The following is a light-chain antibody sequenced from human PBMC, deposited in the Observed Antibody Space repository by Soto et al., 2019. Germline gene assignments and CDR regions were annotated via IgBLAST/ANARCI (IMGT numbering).Light chain of an antibody. CDR3: QQYYGPPWT. CDR1: QRLLSISTNKNE. CDR2: WAS. V-gene: IGKV4-1*01. J-gene: IGKJ1*01. Sequence: DLMMTHFLNPLPMFLVVRATINCTSSQRLLSISTNKNELCWYQQKLGQPPKLLIYWASTRESGVLDRFSASGSWTDFTLFISSLRAEDVAVYYCQQYYGPPWTFGQGTKVDIK.